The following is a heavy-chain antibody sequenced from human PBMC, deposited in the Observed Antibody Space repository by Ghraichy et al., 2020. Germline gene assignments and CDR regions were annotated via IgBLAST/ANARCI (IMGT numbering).Heavy chain of an antibody. D-gene: IGHD6-13*01. CDR3: ARHRVSSSWYGRYNWFDP. CDR1: GGSLSGYY. Sequence: SETLSLTCGVYGGSLSGYYWGWIRQPPGKGRGWIGEVKHMGSTNYNPSLKSRVTISVDTSKNQFSLKVSSVTAADTAVYYCARHRVSSSWYGRYNWFDPWGQGTLVTVSS. CDR2: VKHMGST. J-gene: IGHJ5*02. V-gene: IGHV4-34*01.